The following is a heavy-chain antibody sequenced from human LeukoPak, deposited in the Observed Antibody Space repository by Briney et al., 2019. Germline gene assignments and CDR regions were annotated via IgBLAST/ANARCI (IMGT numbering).Heavy chain of an antibody. Sequence: ASVKVSCKASGYTFTGYYLHWVRQAPGQGLEWMGWIHPNSGDTNLAQRFQGRVTMTRDTSISTAYMELTSLRSDDTAVYYCARLATVPGWGQGTLVTVSS. J-gene: IGHJ1*01. V-gene: IGHV1-2*02. CDR2: IHPNSGDT. D-gene: IGHD6-19*01. CDR1: GYTFTGYY. CDR3: ARLATVPG.